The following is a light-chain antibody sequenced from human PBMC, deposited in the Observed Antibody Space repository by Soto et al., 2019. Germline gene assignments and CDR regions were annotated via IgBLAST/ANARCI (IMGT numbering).Light chain of an antibody. CDR1: SSDVGGYIY. CDR2: DVT. V-gene: IGLV2-14*01. CDR3: SSYTTSSSFV. Sequence: QLVLTQPASVSGSPGQSITISCTGTSSDVGGYIYVSWYQQHPGKAPKLMIYDVTSRPSGVSYRFSGSKSGNTASLTISGLLAEDEADYYCSSYTTSSSFVFGTGTKLTVL. J-gene: IGLJ1*01.